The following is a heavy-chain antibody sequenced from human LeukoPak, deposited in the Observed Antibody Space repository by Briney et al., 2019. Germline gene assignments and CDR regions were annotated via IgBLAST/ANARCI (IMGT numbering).Heavy chain of an antibody. J-gene: IGHJ5*02. CDR1: GFTFSSYG. V-gene: IGHV3-30*03. CDR2: ISYDGSNK. D-gene: IGHD1-26*01. Sequence: GRSLRLSCAASGFTFSSYGMHWVRQAPGKGLEWVAVISYDGSNKYYADSVKGRFTISRDNSKNTLYLQMNSLRAEDTAVYYCATGEYSGSPGPWGQGTLVTVSS. CDR3: ATGEYSGSPGP.